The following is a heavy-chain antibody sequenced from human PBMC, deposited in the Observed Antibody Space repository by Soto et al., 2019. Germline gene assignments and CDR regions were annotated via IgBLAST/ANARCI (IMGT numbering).Heavy chain of an antibody. J-gene: IGHJ6*02. CDR2: IIPIFGTA. Sequence: SVKVSCKASGGTFSSYAISWVRQAPGQGLEWMGGIIPIFGTANYAQKFQGRVTITADESTSTAYMELSSLRSEDTAVYYCARGLEYSSSSGYYYHYYGMDVWGQGTTVTVSS. V-gene: IGHV1-69*13. CDR1: GGTFSSYA. D-gene: IGHD6-6*01. CDR3: ARGLEYSSSSGYYYHYYGMDV.